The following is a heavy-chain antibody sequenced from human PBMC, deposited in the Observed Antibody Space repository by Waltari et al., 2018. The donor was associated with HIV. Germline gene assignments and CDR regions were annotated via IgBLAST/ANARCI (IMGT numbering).Heavy chain of an antibody. J-gene: IGHJ4*02. V-gene: IGHV3-53*02. Sequence: EVQLVETGGGLIQPGGSLRLSCAASGFNVSSNYMSWVRQAPGKGLEWVSVIYSGGSNYCAYSVKGRFTISRDNSKNTLYLQRNSLRAEDTAVYYCARTARSGIAVAGTDYWGQGTLVTVSS. CDR3: ARTARSGIAVAGTDY. CDR1: GFNVSSNY. CDR2: IYSGGSN. D-gene: IGHD6-19*01.